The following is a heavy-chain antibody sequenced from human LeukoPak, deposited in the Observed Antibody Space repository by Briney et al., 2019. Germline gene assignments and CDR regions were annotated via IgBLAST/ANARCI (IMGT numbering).Heavy chain of an antibody. CDR1: GGSISSGSYY. V-gene: IGHV4-61*02. CDR3: ARAQCCPGTPDY. J-gene: IGHJ4*02. Sequence: SQTLSLTCTVSGGSISSGSYYWSWIRQPPGKGLRWIGRIYTSGSTNYNPSLKSRVTISVDTSKNQFSLKLSSVTAADTAVYYCARAQCCPGTPDYWGQGTLVTVSS. D-gene: IGHD2-15*01. CDR2: IYTSGST.